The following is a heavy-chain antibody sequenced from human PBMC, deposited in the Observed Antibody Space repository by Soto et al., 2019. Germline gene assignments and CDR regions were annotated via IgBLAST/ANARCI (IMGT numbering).Heavy chain of an antibody. J-gene: IGHJ5*02. D-gene: IGHD3-9*01. V-gene: IGHV4-59*01. CDR3: ARGGYDILTGYTNWFDP. Sequence: PSETLSLTCTVSGGSISSYYWSWIRQPPGKGLEWIGYIYYSGSTNYNPSLKSRDTISVDTSKNQFSLKLSSVTAADTAVYYCARGGYDILTGYTNWFDPWGQGTLVTVSS. CDR1: GGSISSYY. CDR2: IYYSGST.